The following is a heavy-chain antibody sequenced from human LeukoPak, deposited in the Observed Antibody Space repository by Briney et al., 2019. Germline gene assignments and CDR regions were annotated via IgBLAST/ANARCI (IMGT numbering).Heavy chain of an antibody. CDR1: GHTFANYW. CDR3: ARRGPYYFDHDQPFDI. V-gene: IGHV5-51*01. Sequence: GESLKISCKGYGHTFANYWIAWVRQMPGKGLEWMGFIYPGDSETRYSPSFQGQVTISADKSISTAYLQWSSLKASDTAIYYCARRGPYYFDHDQPFDIWGQGTMVTVSS. J-gene: IGHJ3*02. CDR2: IYPGDSET. D-gene: IGHD3-22*01.